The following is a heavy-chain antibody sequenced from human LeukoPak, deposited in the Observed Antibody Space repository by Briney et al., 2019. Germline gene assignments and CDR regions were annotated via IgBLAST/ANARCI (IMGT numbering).Heavy chain of an antibody. J-gene: IGHJ3*02. CDR3: ATLVDLHAFDI. Sequence: APVKVSCKASGYTFTSYYMHWVRQAPRQGLEWMGIINPSGGSTSYAQKFQGRVTMTRDMSTSTVYMELSSLRSEDTAVYYCATLVDLHAFDIWGQGTMVTVSS. CDR1: GYTFTSYY. D-gene: IGHD1-26*01. V-gene: IGHV1-46*01. CDR2: INPSGGST.